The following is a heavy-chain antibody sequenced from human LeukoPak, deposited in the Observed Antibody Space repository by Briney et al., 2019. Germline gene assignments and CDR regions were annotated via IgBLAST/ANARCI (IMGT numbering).Heavy chain of an antibody. D-gene: IGHD6-19*01. V-gene: IGHV3-48*03. Sequence: GGSLRLSCAASGFTFSSYEMNWVRQAPGKGLEWVSYISSSGCTIYYADSVKGRFTISRDNAKNSLYLQMNSLRAEDTAVYYCAREPLAVAGLDYRGQGTLVTVSS. CDR2: ISSSGCTI. J-gene: IGHJ4*02. CDR3: AREPLAVAGLDY. CDR1: GFTFSSYE.